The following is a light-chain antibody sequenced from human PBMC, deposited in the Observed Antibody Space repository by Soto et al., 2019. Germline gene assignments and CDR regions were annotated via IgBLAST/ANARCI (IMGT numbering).Light chain of an antibody. CDR1: SSDVGAYNY. J-gene: IGLJ3*02. CDR2: EVT. CDR3: SSFASSNTWV. V-gene: IGLV2-8*01. Sequence: QSVLTQPPSASGSPGQSVTISCTGTSSDVGAYNYVSWYQHHAGKAPKLVIYEVTKRPSGVPDRVSGSKSANTASLTVSGLQAEDEADDYCSSFASSNTWVFGGGTTLTVL.